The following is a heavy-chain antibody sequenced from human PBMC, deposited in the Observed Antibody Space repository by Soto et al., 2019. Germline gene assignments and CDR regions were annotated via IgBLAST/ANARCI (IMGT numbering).Heavy chain of an antibody. J-gene: IGHJ4*02. D-gene: IGHD5-18*01. Sequence: QVQLVQSGAEVETPGASVKVSCKASGYIFTSHDISWVRQAPGQGLEWMGWSSSSTGQTNYAQKLQGRVTLTIDTSTTTAYMELRSLRSDDTAMYYCARGGYMFGYGHWGQGTLVTVSP. V-gene: IGHV1-18*01. CDR3: ARGGYMFGYGH. CDR2: SSSSTGQT. CDR1: GYIFTSHD.